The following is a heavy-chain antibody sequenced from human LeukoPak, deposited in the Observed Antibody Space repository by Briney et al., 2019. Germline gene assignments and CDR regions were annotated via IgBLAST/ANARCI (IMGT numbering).Heavy chain of an antibody. CDR2: ISGSGGST. CDR1: GFTFSSYA. D-gene: IGHD4-11*01. Sequence: GGSLRLSCAASGFTFSSYAMSWVRQAPGKGLEWVSAISGSGGSTYYADSVKGRFTISRDNSKNTLYLQMNSLKTEDTAVYYCTSPTHDYSNWPSYYWGQGTLVTVSS. CDR3: TSPTHDYSNWPSYY. J-gene: IGHJ4*02. V-gene: IGHV3-23*01.